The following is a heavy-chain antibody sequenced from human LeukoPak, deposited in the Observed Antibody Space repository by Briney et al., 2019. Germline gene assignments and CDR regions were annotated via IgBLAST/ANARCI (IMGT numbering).Heavy chain of an antibody. V-gene: IGHV3-23*01. Sequence: GRSLRLSCAASGFTFSSYAMSRVRQAPGKGLECVSAISGSGGSTYYADSVKGRFTISRDNSKNTLYLQMNSLRGEDTAVYYCAKGTRYSSSWTPPGYWGQGTLVTVSS. D-gene: IGHD6-13*01. CDR3: AKGTRYSSSWTPPGY. CDR1: GFTFSSYA. CDR2: ISGSGGST. J-gene: IGHJ4*02.